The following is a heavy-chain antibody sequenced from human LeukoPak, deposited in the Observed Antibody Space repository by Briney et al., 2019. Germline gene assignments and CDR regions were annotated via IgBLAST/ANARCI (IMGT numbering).Heavy chain of an antibody. Sequence: PGGSLRLSCAASGFTFSGYYMNWIRQAPGKGLGWVSYISSSGDAIYYADSLKGRITISRDNAKKSLFLQMSSLRADDTAVYYCARGAARGETYYYYYMDVWGKGTTVTVSS. V-gene: IGHV3-11*01. D-gene: IGHD6-6*01. CDR1: GFTFSGYY. CDR3: ARGAARGETYYYYYMDV. CDR2: ISSSGDAI. J-gene: IGHJ6*03.